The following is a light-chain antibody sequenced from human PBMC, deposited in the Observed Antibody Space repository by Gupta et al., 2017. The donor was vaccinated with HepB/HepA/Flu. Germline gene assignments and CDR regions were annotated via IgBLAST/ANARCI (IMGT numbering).Light chain of an antibody. J-gene: IGLJ3*02. CDR2: DNN. V-gene: IGLV1-51*02. CDR3: RIWDSTLNTWV. Sequence: QSVLTQPPSVSAAPGQKVTISCSGSSSNIGSNYVSWYQQLPGTAPKLLIYDNNKRPSGIPDRLSGSKSGTSATLTITGLQAGDEAEYYCRIWDSTLNTWVFGGGTKVTVL. CDR1: SSNIGSNY.